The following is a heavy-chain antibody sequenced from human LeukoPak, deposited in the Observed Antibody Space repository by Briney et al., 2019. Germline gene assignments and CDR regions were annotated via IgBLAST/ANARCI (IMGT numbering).Heavy chain of an antibody. D-gene: IGHD6-13*01. CDR2: ISYDGSNK. Sequence: GRSLRLSCAASGSTFSSYAMHWVRQAPGKGLEWVAVISYDGSNKYYADSVKGRFTISRDNSKNTLYLQMNSLRAEDTAVYYCASEGSSSSWPYFDYWGQGTLVTVSS. CDR3: ASEGSSSSWPYFDY. CDR1: GSTFSSYA. V-gene: IGHV3-30*04. J-gene: IGHJ4*02.